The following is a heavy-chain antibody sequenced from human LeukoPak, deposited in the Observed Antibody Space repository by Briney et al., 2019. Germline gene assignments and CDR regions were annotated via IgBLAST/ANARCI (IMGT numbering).Heavy chain of an antibody. CDR1: EFTFSGSA. V-gene: IGHV3-73*01. Sequence: GGSLKLSCAASEFTFSGSAMHWVRQASGKGLEWVGRIRSKANSYATAYAASVKGRFTISRDDSKNTAYLQMKSLKTEDTPVYYCTRYHCSSTSCYPFGDYWGQGTLVTVSS. CDR3: TRYHCSSTSCYPFGDY. D-gene: IGHD2-2*01. J-gene: IGHJ4*02. CDR2: IRSKANSYAT.